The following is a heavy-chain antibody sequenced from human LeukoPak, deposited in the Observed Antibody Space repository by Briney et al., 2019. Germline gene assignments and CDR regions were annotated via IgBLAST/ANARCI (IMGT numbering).Heavy chain of an antibody. CDR2: IYSGGST. CDR3: AKEGSNGDFDY. J-gene: IGHJ4*02. D-gene: IGHD1-26*01. V-gene: IGHV3-66*01. Sequence: GGSLRLSCAASGFTVSNNYMSWVRQAPGKGLEWVALIYSGGSTYYADFVKGRFTISRDNSKNTLYLQMSSLRAEDTAVYYCAKEGSNGDFDYWGQGTLVTVSS. CDR1: GFTVSNNY.